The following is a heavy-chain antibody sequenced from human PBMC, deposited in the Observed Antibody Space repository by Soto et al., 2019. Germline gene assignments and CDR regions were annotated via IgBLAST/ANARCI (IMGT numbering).Heavy chain of an antibody. CDR3: ARGARAEITMIVVVTNFDY. CDR2: ISSSGSTI. J-gene: IGHJ4*02. CDR1: GFTFSSYE. Sequence: GGSLRLSCAASGFTFSSYEMNWVRQAPGKGLEWVSYISSSGSTIYYADSVKGRFTISRDNAKNSLYLQMNSLRAEDAAVYYCARGARAEITMIVVVTNFDYWGQGTLVTVSS. D-gene: IGHD3-22*01. V-gene: IGHV3-48*03.